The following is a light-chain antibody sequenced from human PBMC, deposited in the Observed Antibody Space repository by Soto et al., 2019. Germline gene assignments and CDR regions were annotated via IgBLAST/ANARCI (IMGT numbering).Light chain of an antibody. CDR3: QKYNSAPPWT. V-gene: IGKV1-27*01. J-gene: IGKJ3*01. CDR2: AAS. Sequence: DIQMTQSPSSLSASVGDRVTITCRASQGISNCLAWYQQKPGKVPKLLIYAASTLQSGVPSRFSGSGSGTDFTLTISSLQPEDVATNYCQKYNSAPPWTFGPGTKVDIK. CDR1: QGISNC.